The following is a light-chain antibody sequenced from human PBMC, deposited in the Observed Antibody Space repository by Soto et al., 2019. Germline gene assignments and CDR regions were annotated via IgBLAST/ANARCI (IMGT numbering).Light chain of an antibody. CDR3: MQALQTPWT. J-gene: IGKJ1*01. Sequence: DIVMTQSPLSLPVTPGEPASISCRSSQSLLHSNGYNYLDWYLQKPVQSPQFLIYLGSNRASGVPDRFSGSGSGTDFTLKISRVEAEDGGVYYCMQALQTPWTFGQGTKVEI. CDR1: QSLLHSNGYNY. CDR2: LGS. V-gene: IGKV2-28*01.